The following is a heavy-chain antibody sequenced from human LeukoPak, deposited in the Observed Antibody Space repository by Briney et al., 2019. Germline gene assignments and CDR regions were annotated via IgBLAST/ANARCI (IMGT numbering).Heavy chain of an antibody. D-gene: IGHD6-13*01. J-gene: IGHJ6*03. V-gene: IGHV5-51*01. CDR2: IYPDDSNT. CDR1: GYNFPIYW. Sequence: GESLKISCQGSGYNFPIYWIGWVRQMPGQGLEWMGIIYPDDSNTIYGPSFQGQVTISADKSINTAYLEWSSLKASDAAIYYCARQGAAGKYYYYYMDVWGKGTTVTVSS. CDR3: ARQGAAGKYYYYYMDV.